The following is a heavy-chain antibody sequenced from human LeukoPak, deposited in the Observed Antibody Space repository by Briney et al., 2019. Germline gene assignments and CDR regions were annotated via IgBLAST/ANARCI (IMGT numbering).Heavy chain of an antibody. CDR2: IYTSRST. CDR3: ARGAYGSGDRGWFDP. Sequence: PSETLSLTCTVSGGSISSYYWSWIRQPAGKGLEWIGRIYTSRSTNYNPSLKSRVTMSVDTSKNQFSLKLSSVTAADTAMYYCARGAYGSGDRGWFDPWGQGTLVTVSS. V-gene: IGHV4-4*07. CDR1: GGSISSYY. J-gene: IGHJ5*02. D-gene: IGHD3-10*01.